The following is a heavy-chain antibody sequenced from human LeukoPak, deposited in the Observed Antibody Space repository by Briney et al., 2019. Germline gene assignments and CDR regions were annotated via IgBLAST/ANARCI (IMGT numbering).Heavy chain of an antibody. J-gene: IGHJ6*04. CDR3: ARYCSGGSCYGYYGMDV. CDR2: IWYDGSNK. Sequence: PGRSLRLSCAASGLTFSSYGMHWVRQAPGKGLEWVAVIWYDGSNKYYADSVKGRFTISRDNSKNTLYLQMNSLRAEDTAVYYCARYCSGGSCYGYYGMDVWGKRTTVTVSS. V-gene: IGHV3-33*01. D-gene: IGHD2-15*01. CDR1: GLTFSSYG.